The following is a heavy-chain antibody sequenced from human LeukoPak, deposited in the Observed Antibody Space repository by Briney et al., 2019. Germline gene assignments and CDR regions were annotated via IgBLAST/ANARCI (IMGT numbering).Heavy chain of an antibody. CDR1: GGSISSYY. CDR3: AREGTTGRNLNWFDS. V-gene: IGHV4-59*01. CDR2: IHNSGNT. D-gene: IGHD1-1*01. J-gene: IGHJ5*01. Sequence: PPETPSLTCTVSGGSISSYYWSWIWQPPGKGLEWIGHIHNSGNTNYNPSLKSRVTLSVDTSKNQFSLNLSSVTAADTAVYYCAREGTTGRNLNWFDSWGQGPLVPVTS.